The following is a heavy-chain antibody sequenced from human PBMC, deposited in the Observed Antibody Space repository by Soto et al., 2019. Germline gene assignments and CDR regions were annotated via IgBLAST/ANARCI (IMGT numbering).Heavy chain of an antibody. Sequence: QVQLQESGPGLVKPSQTLSLTCTVSGGSISSGGYYWSWIRQHPGKGLEWIGHIYYSGSTYYNPSLKSRVTISVDTSKNQFSLKLSSVTAADTAVYYCARENDFWSGPTRDAFDIWGQGTMVTVSS. J-gene: IGHJ3*02. CDR1: GGSISSGGYY. D-gene: IGHD3-3*01. CDR2: IYYSGST. CDR3: ARENDFWSGPTRDAFDI. V-gene: IGHV4-31*03.